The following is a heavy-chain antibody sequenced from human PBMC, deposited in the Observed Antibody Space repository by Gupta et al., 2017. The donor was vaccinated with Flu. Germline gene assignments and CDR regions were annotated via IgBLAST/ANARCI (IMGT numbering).Heavy chain of an antibody. Sequence: QVQLVESWGGVVQPGTSLRISCAASGFSFGSYGMPWVRQAPGKGLEWVASIWYDGSNKSDADSVKGRFTISRDNSKNTLHLQMNSLRAEDTAVYYCARGGQYQLSRENYWGQGTLVTVSS. CDR2: IWYDGSNK. V-gene: IGHV3-33*01. D-gene: IGHD2-2*01. CDR3: ARGGQYQLSRENY. J-gene: IGHJ4*02. CDR1: GFSFGSYG.